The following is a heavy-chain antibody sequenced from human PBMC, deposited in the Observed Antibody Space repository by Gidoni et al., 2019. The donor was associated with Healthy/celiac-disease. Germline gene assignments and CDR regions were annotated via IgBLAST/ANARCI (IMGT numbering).Heavy chain of an antibody. J-gene: IGHJ6*02. Sequence: QVQLQESGPGLVKPSETLSLTCTVSGGSISSYYWSWIRQPPGKGLEWIGYIYYSGSTNYNPSLKSRVTISVDTSKNQFSLKLSSVTAADTAVYYCARVGGITIFGVVPIQGYYGMDVWGQGTTVTISS. CDR3: ARVGGITIFGVVPIQGYYGMDV. V-gene: IGHV4-59*01. CDR2: IYYSGST. D-gene: IGHD3-3*01. CDR1: GGSISSYY.